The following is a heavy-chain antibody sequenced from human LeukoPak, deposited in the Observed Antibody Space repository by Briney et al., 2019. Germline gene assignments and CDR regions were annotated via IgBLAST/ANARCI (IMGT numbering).Heavy chain of an antibody. CDR1: GYTFTGYY. D-gene: IGHD1-1*01. V-gene: IGHV1-2*02. Sequence: GGSLRLSCAASGYTFTGYYMHWVRQAPGQGLEWMGWINPNSGGTNYAQKFQGRVTMTRDTSISTAYMELSRLRSDDTAVYYCARAETGTFDYWGQGTLVTVSS. CDR2: INPNSGGT. CDR3: ARAETGTFDY. J-gene: IGHJ4*02.